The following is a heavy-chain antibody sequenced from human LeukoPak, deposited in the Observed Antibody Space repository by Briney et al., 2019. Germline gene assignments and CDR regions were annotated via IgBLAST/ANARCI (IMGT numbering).Heavy chain of an antibody. Sequence: SETLSLTCAVSGGSISSGYWWSCVRQPPGKGLEWIGEIDHSGSTSYTPSLKSRLTISVDVSKNHFSLKLSSVTAADTALYYCARNGDYCLAYWGQGTMVTVSS. CDR2: IDHSGST. J-gene: IGHJ4*02. D-gene: IGHD4-17*01. V-gene: IGHV4-4*02. CDR1: GGSISSGYW. CDR3: ARNGDYCLAY.